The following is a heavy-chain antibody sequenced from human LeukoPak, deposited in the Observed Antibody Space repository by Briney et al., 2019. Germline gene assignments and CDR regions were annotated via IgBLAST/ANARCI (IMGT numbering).Heavy chain of an antibody. CDR3: AKDLIVVVVAARSDAFDI. Sequence: GGPLRLSCAASGFTFSSYAMSWVRQAPGKGLEWVPAISGSGGSTYYADSVKGRFTISRDNSKNTLYLQMNSLRAEDTAVYYCAKDLIVVVVAARSDAFDIWGQGTMVTVSS. D-gene: IGHD2-15*01. V-gene: IGHV3-23*01. CDR1: GFTFSSYA. J-gene: IGHJ3*02. CDR2: ISGSGGST.